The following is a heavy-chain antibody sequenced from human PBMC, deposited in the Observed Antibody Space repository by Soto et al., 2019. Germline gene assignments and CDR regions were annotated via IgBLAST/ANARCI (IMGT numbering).Heavy chain of an antibody. Sequence: SETLSLTCTVSGGSISSSSYYWGWIRQPPGKGLEWIGSIYYSGSTYYNPSLKSRVTISVDTSKNQFSLKLSSVTAADTAVYYCYLGMYSGYDRASGPGCYGMDVWGQGTTVTVSS. CDR1: GGSISSSSYY. CDR3: YLGMYSGYDRASGPGCYGMDV. J-gene: IGHJ6*02. V-gene: IGHV4-39*01. D-gene: IGHD5-12*01. CDR2: IYYSGST.